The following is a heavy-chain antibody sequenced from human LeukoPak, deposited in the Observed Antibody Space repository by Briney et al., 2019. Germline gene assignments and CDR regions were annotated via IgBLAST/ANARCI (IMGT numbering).Heavy chain of an antibody. V-gene: IGHV4-39*01. CDR3: ARRLGGSGSCYY. D-gene: IGHD3-10*01. CDR1: GGSISSSIYY. CDR2: IYYSGST. J-gene: IGHJ4*02. Sequence: SETLSLTCSVSGGSISSSIYYWGWIRQPPGKGLEWIGSIYYSGSTYYNPSLKSRVTISVDTSKNQFSLKLRSVTAADTAVYYCARRLGGSGSCYYWGQGTLVTVSS.